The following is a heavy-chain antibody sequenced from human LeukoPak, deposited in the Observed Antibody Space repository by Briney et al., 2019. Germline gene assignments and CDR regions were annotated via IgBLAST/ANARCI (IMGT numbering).Heavy chain of an antibody. CDR2: IYTSGST. CDR3: ARDYGSRSSSFSWGWFDP. CDR1: GGSISSYY. V-gene: IGHV4-4*07. J-gene: IGHJ5*02. D-gene: IGHD6-13*01. Sequence: PETLSLTCTVSGGSISSYYWSWIRQPAGKGLEWIGRIYTSGSTNYNPSLKSRVTMSVDTSKNQFSLKLSSVTAADTAVYYCARDYGSRSSSFSWGWFDPWGQGTLVTVSS.